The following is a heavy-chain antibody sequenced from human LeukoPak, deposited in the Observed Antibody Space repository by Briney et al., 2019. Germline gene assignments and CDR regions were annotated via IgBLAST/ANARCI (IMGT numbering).Heavy chain of an antibody. CDR3: AKNYDFWSGYYSPLDY. CDR2: ISGSGGST. CDR1: GFTFSSYA. V-gene: IGHV3-23*01. D-gene: IGHD3-3*01. Sequence: GGSLRLSCAASGFTFSSYAMSWVRQAPGKGLEWVSAISGSGGSTYYADSVKGRFTISRDNSKNTLYLQMNSLRAEDTAVYYCAKNYDFWSGYYSPLDYWGQGTPVTVCS. J-gene: IGHJ4*02.